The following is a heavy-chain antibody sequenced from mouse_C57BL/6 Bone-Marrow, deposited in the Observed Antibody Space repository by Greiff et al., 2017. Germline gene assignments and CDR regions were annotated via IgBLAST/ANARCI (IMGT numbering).Heavy chain of an antibody. CDR1: GFNIKDYY. D-gene: IGHD2-4*01. J-gene: IGHJ4*01. Sequence: EVQLQQSGAELVRPGASVKLSCKASGFNIKDYYMHWVKQRPEQGLEWIGRIDPEDGDTEYAPKFQGKATMTADTSSTTAYLQLSSLTSEDTAVYYCATAYDYGYSAMDFWGRGTSVTVSA. CDR2: IDPEDGDT. CDR3: ATAYDYGYSAMDF. V-gene: IGHV14-1*01.